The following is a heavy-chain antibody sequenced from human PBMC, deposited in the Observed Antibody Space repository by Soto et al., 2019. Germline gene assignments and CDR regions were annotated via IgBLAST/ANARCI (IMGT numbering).Heavy chain of an antibody. Sequence: QVQLQASGPGLVKPSQTLSLTCTVSGGSISSGGYYWSWIRQHPGKGLEWIGYIYYSGSTYYNPSLNSRVTISVDTSKSQFSLKLSSVTAADTAVYYCARDSGCSGGSCYSDYWVQGTLVTVSS. CDR3: ARDSGCSGGSCYSDY. V-gene: IGHV4-31*03. CDR1: GGSISSGGYY. J-gene: IGHJ4*02. CDR2: IYYSGST. D-gene: IGHD2-15*01.